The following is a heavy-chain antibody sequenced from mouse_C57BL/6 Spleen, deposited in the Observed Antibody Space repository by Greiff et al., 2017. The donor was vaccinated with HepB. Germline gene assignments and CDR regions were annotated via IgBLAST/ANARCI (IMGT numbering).Heavy chain of an antibody. J-gene: IGHJ3*01. V-gene: IGHV1-19*01. D-gene: IGHD1-1*01. CDR3: ARPTVVAKGFAY. CDR2: INPYNGGT. Sequence: VQLQQSGPVLVKPGASVKMSCKASGYTFTDYYMNWVKQSHGKSLEWIGVINPYNGGTSYNQKFKGKATLTVDKSSSTAYMELNSLTSEDSAVYYCARPTVVAKGFAYWGQGTLVTVSA. CDR1: GYTFTDYY.